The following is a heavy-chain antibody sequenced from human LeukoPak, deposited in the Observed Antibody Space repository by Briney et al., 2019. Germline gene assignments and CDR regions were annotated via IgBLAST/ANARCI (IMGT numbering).Heavy chain of an antibody. V-gene: IGHV3-30-3*01. Sequence: GRSLRLSCAASGFTFSSYAMHWVRQAPGKGLEWVAVISYDGSNKYYADSVKGRFTISRDNSKNTLYLQMNSLRAEDTAVYYCARPVYFTVTTWQDYYYYGMDVWGQGTTVTVSS. J-gene: IGHJ6*02. CDR3: ARPVYFTVTTWQDYYYYGMDV. CDR2: ISYDGSNK. CDR1: GFTFSSYA. D-gene: IGHD4-17*01.